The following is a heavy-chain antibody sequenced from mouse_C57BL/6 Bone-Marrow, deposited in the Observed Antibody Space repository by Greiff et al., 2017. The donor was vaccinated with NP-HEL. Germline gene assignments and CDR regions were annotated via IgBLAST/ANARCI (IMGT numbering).Heavy chain of an antibody. CDR1: GYAFSSYW. Sequence: QVQLQQSGAELVKPGASVKISCKASGYAFSSYWMNWVKQRPGKGLEWIGQIYPGDGDTNYNGKFKGKATLTADKSSSTAYMRLSSLTAEDSAVYFCAREGDYDGYYFDYWGQGTTLTVAS. J-gene: IGHJ2*01. V-gene: IGHV1-80*01. D-gene: IGHD2-4*01. CDR3: AREGDYDGYYFDY. CDR2: IYPGDGDT.